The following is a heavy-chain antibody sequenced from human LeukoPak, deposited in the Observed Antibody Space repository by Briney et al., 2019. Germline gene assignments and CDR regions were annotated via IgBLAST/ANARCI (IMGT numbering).Heavy chain of an antibody. CDR1: VCTFSDHY. J-gene: IGHJ6*04. D-gene: IGHD2-2*01. CDR2: INPNTGDT. Sequence: ASVKVSCKRSVCTFSDHYVHWVRQAPGQGLEWMGWINPNTGDTKYPQKFQGRVTMTRDTPISTAYLELNNLRSDDTAVYYCARDGVVIVPAARLDDYYYHMDVWGEGTTVTVSS. V-gene: IGHV1-2*02. CDR3: ARDGVVIVPAARLDDYYYHMDV.